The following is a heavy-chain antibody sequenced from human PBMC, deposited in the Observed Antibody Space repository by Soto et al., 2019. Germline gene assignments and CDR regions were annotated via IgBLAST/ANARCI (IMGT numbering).Heavy chain of an antibody. CDR1: GFTFSDYY. CDR3: ARAFNSSSGPFDY. V-gene: IGHV3-11*01. CDR2: ISSSGSSI. J-gene: IGHJ4*02. D-gene: IGHD6-6*01. Sequence: PGGSLRLSCAASGFTFSDYYMYWIRQAPGKGLEWVSYISSSGSSIYYADFVKGRFTISRDNAKNSLYLQMNSLSAEDTAVYYCARAFNSSSGPFDYWGQGTLVTVSS.